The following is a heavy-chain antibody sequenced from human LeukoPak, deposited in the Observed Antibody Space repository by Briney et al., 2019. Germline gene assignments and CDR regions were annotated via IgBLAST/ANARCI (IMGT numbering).Heavy chain of an antibody. D-gene: IGHD6-19*01. CDR3: ARGGVSSVWYFVY. CDR1: GFTFSSNS. CDR2: ISSSSSYI. Sequence: GGSLRLSCAASGFTFSSNSMNWVRQAPGKGLEWVSSISSSSSYIYYADSVKGRFTISRDNAKNSLYLQMNSLRAEDTAVYYCARGGVSSVWYFVYWGQGTLVTVSS. V-gene: IGHV3-21*01. J-gene: IGHJ4*02.